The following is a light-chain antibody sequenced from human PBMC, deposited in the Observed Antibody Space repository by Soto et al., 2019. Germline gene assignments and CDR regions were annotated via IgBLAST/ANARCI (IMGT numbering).Light chain of an antibody. CDR3: QQYSVWPLT. CDR2: GAS. J-gene: IGKJ4*01. Sequence: EIVLTQSPATLSLSPGEIATLSFSASHSVSTSLAWYQQKPGQPPRLLIFGASTRATGIPARFSGSGSEAEFALTISTLQSEDFAVYYCQQYSVWPLTFGGGTKVDI. V-gene: IGKV3D-15*01. CDR1: HSVSTS.